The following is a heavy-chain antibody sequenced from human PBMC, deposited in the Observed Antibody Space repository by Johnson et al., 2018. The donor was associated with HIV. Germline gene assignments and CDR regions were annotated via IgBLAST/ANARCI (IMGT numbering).Heavy chain of an antibody. CDR2: IYSGGST. Sequence: VQLVESGGGLVQPGGSLRVSCAASGFTVSSNYMSWVRQAPGKGLEWVSVIYSGGSTYYADSVKGRYTISRDNSKNTLYLQMSSLRPEDTAVYYCAKIGQWRERLDAFDVWGQGTMVTVSS. J-gene: IGHJ3*01. CDR1: GFTVSSNY. V-gene: IGHV3-66*01. CDR3: AKIGQWRERLDAFDV. D-gene: IGHD6-19*01.